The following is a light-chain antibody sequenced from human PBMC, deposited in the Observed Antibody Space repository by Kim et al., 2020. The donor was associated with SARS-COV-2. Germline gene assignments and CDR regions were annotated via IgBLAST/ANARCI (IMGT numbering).Light chain of an antibody. CDR2: QDN. Sequence: SGAPGQTARILCSGDKVGVPYVAWYQQKPGQSPVLVIYQDNKRPSGIPERFSGSNSGNTASLSISGTQSMDEADYYCQAWDSAIGIFGGGTQLTVL. V-gene: IGLV3-1*01. J-gene: IGLJ2*01. CDR1: KVGVPY. CDR3: QAWDSAIGI.